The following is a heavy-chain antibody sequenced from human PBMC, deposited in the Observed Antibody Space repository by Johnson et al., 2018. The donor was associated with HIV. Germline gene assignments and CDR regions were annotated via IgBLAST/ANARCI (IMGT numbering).Heavy chain of an antibody. D-gene: IGHD1-1*01. V-gene: IGHV3-30*04. Sequence: QVQLVESGGGVVQPGRSLRLSCAASGFTFSSYAMHWVRQAPGRGLEWVAVISYDGGNKYYADSVKGRFTISRDNSKNTLYLQMNSLRVEDTAVYYCARAYNYPIWGQGTMVTVSS. CDR1: GFTFSSYA. J-gene: IGHJ3*02. CDR2: ISYDGGNK. CDR3: ARAYNYPI.